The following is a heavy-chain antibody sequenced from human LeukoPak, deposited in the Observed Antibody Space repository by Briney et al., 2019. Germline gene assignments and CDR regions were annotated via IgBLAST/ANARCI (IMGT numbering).Heavy chain of an antibody. CDR2: IRYDGSNK. Sequence: GGSLRLSCAASGFSFSSYGMHWVRQAPGKGLEWVAFIRYDGSNKYYADSVKGRFTISRDSSKNTLFLQMNSLRAEDTAVYYCTRESESYDSSGFTFDYWGQGTLVTVSS. D-gene: IGHD3-22*01. CDR3: TRESESYDSSGFTFDY. V-gene: IGHV3-30*02. CDR1: GFSFSSYG. J-gene: IGHJ4*02.